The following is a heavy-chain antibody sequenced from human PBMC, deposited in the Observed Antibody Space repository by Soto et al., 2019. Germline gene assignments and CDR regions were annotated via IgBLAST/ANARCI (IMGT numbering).Heavy chain of an antibody. D-gene: IGHD1-26*01. J-gene: IGHJ5*02. Sequence: ASVKVSCKASGYTFTSYAMHWVRQAPGQRLEWMGWINAGNGNTKYSQKFQGRVTITRDTSASTAYMELNSLRAEDTAVYYCAKDPSRYGSWEGWFDPWGQGTLVTVSS. CDR3: AKDPSRYGSWEGWFDP. CDR1: GYTFTSYA. V-gene: IGHV1-3*01. CDR2: INAGNGNT.